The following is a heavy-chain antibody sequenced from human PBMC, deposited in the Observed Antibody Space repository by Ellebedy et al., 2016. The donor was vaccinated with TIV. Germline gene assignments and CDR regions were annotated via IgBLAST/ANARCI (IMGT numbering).Heavy chain of an antibody. CDR3: ARRGFDTSGYYSFYDS. J-gene: IGHJ5*02. Sequence: PGGSLRLSCKASGYKFSTYWIGWVRQTAGKGLEWMGIIFPGDSDTTYNPSFEGQVTVSADTSITTVFLQWNTLQASDSAIYFCARRGFDTSGYYSFYDSWGQGTLVTVSS. CDR2: IFPGDSDT. D-gene: IGHD3-22*01. CDR1: GYKFSTYW. V-gene: IGHV5-51*01.